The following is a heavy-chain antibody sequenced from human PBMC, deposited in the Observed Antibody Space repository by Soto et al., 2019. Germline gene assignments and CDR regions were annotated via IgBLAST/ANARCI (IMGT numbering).Heavy chain of an antibody. J-gene: IGHJ4*02. D-gene: IGHD5-18*01. CDR2: ISSSSSYI. Sequence: EVQLVESGGGLVKPGGSLRLSCAASGFTFSSYSMNWVRQAPGKGLEWVSSISSSSSYIYYADSVTGRFTISRDNATNSRYLQMNSLRAEDTAVYSGARAQPGYSYGYGLGYWGQGTLVTVSS. CDR1: GFTFSSYS. V-gene: IGHV3-21*01. CDR3: ARAQPGYSYGYGLGY.